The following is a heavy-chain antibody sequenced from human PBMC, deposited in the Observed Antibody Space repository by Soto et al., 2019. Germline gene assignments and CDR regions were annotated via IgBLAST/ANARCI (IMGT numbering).Heavy chain of an antibody. J-gene: IGHJ4*02. V-gene: IGHV4-59*08. CDR2: IYYSGST. CDR3: ARRYGPGFDY. Sequence: SETLSLTCTVSGDSISSYYWSWIRQPPGKGLEWIGYIYYSGSTNYNPSLKSRVTISVDTSKNQFSLKLSSVTAADTAVYYCARRYGPGFDYWGQGTLVTVSS. D-gene: IGHD4-17*01. CDR1: GDSISSYY.